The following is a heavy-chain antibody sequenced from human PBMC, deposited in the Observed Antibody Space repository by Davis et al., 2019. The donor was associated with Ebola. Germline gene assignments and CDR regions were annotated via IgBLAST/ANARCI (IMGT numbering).Heavy chain of an antibody. CDR1: GGSISSGGYS. CDR2: IYHSGST. J-gene: IGHJ2*01. Sequence: PSETLSLTCAVSGGSISSGGYSWSWIRQPPGKGLEWIGYIYHSGSTYHNPSLKSRVTISVDTSKNQFSLKLSSVTAADTAVYYCARARYCSSTSCYLWYFDLWGRGTLVTVSS. CDR3: ARARYCSSTSCYLWYFDL. D-gene: IGHD2-2*01. V-gene: IGHV4-30-2*01.